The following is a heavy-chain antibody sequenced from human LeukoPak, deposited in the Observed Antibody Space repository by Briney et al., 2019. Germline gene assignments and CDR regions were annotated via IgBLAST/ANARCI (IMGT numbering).Heavy chain of an antibody. J-gene: IGHJ4*02. CDR2: ISYDGSNK. D-gene: IGHD5-18*01. CDR1: GGSFSGYY. CDR3: AKRLSRYSYGFLPDY. V-gene: IGHV3-30*18. Sequence: PSGTLSLTCAVYGGSFSGYYWSWVRQAPGKGLEWVAVISYDGSNKYYADSVKGRFTISRDNSKNTLYLQMNSLRAEDTAVYYCAKRLSRYSYGFLPDYWGQGTLVTVSS.